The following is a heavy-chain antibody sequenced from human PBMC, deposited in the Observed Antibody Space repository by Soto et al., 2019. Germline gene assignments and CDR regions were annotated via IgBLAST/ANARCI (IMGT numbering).Heavy chain of an antibody. J-gene: IGHJ5*02. CDR1: GGSFSTYA. V-gene: IGHV1-69*06. CDR2: IIPIFDSP. D-gene: IGHD2-15*01. Sequence: ASVKVSCKASGGSFSTYAFSWVRQAPGHGLEWMGGIIPIFDSPYYAQNFQGRVTIAADRSTSTVYMELSSLTPEDTAVYYCARGAECRGYCLKKFTCLDPWGQGTLVTVSS. CDR3: ARGAECRGYCLKKFTCLDP.